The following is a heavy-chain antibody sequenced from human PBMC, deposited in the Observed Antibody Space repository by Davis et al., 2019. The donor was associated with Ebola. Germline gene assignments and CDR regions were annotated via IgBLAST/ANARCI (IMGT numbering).Heavy chain of an antibody. CDR1: GFTFSNAW. V-gene: IGHV3-48*04. CDR3: AREIAVAYFDY. D-gene: IGHD6-19*01. Sequence: GESLKISCAASGFTFSNAWMNWVRQAPGKGLEWVSYISSSSSTIYYADSVKGRFTISRDNAKNSLYLQMNSLRAEDTAVYYCAREIAVAYFDYWGQGTLVTVSS. J-gene: IGHJ4*02. CDR2: ISSSSSTI.